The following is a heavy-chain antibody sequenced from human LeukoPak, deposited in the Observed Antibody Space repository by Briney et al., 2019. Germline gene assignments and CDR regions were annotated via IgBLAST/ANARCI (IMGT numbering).Heavy chain of an antibody. CDR2: ISDSSDST. D-gene: IGHD6-19*01. CDR1: GFSFSSYG. Sequence: GGSLRLSCAASGFSFSSYGMSWVRQAPGKGLEWVSGISDSSDSTYYADSVKGRFTISRDISKNTPFLQMDSLRAEDTAVYYCAKIQGWFNAAFHIGGQGTMVTVSS. CDR3: AKIQGWFNAAFHI. V-gene: IGHV3-23*01. J-gene: IGHJ3*02.